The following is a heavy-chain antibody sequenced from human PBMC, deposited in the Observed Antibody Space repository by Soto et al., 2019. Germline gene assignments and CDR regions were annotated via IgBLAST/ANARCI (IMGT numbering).Heavy chain of an antibody. Sequence: RLSCAASGFTFSSYAMSWVRQAPGKGLKWISSISGSGTSTYYADSVKGRFTISRDNSKNTMYLQMNSLRAEDTALYFCAKENTPDYGVYVDYWGQGTMVTVYS. V-gene: IGHV3-23*01. D-gene: IGHD4-17*01. CDR2: ISGSGTST. CDR3: AKENTPDYGVYVDY. J-gene: IGHJ4*02. CDR1: GFTFSSYA.